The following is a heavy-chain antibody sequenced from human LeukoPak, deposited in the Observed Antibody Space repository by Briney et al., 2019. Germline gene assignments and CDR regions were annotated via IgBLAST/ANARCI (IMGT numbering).Heavy chain of an antibody. CDR3: AREAGAWYSSGWPRFDP. D-gene: IGHD6-19*01. CDR2: TYYRSKWYN. CDR1: GDSVSSNSAA. Sequence: SQTLSLTCAISGDSVSSNSAAWNWIRQSPSRGLEWRGRTYYRSKWYNDYAVSVKSRITINPDTSKNQFSLQLNSVTPEDTAVYYCAREAGAWYSSGWPRFDPWGQGTLVTVSS. J-gene: IGHJ5*02. V-gene: IGHV6-1*01.